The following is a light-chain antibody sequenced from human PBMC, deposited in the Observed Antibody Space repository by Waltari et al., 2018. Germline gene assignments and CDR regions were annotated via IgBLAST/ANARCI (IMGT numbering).Light chain of an antibody. CDR3: QQYYXXPYT. J-gene: IGKJ2*01. Sequence: DIVMTQSPDSLAVSLGERATINCKSSQSVLYSSNNKNYLAWYQQKPGQPPKLLIYWASTRESGVPDRXSGSGSGXXFTLTISXXXAEDVAIYYCQQYYXXPYTFGQGTKLEIK. CDR1: QSVLYSSNNKNY. CDR2: WAS. V-gene: IGKV4-1*01.